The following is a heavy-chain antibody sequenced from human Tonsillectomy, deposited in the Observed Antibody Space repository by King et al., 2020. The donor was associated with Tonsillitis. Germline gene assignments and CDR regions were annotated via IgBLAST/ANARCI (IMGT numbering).Heavy chain of an antibody. J-gene: IGHJ6*03. Sequence: VQLVESGGGVVQPGGSLRLSCAASGFTFDDYAMHWVRQAPGKGMEWVSLISGDGGSTYYADSVKGRFTLSRDNSKNSLYLQMNSLRTEDTALYYCAQSRSYYDFWSGSQDYYYMDVWGKGTTVTVSS. V-gene: IGHV3-43*02. CDR2: ISGDGGST. D-gene: IGHD3-3*01. CDR3: AQSRSYYDFWSGSQDYYYMDV. CDR1: GFTFDDYA.